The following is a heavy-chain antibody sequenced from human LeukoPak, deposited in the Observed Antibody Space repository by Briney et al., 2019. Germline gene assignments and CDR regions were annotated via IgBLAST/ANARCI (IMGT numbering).Heavy chain of an antibody. D-gene: IGHD3-3*01. CDR1: GFTFSTYA. V-gene: IGHV3-23*01. J-gene: IGHJ3*02. CDR3: ARALADFWSGYYVGYAFDI. Sequence: PGGSLRLSCAASGFTFSTYAMSWVRQAPGKGLEWVSTLSGSGHYADSVKGRFTISRDNAKNSLYLQMNSLRAEDTAVYYCARALADFWSGYYVGYAFDIWGQGTMVTVSS. CDR2: LSGSG.